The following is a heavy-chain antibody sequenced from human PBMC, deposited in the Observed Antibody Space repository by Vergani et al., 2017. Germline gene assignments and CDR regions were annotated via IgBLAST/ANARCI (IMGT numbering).Heavy chain of an antibody. CDR1: GFIFSDYV. Sequence: VHLVESGGGVVQPGKSLSLSCETSGFIFSDYVMHWVRQAPGKGLEWVAGIWHDGSNEKYVDSVQGRFTISRDNSKNTLYLEMESLRVEDTAVYYCAKEGGGYCSGGTCYPEYWGQGTLVIVSS. J-gene: IGHJ4*02. CDR3: AKEGGGYCSGGTCYPEY. CDR2: IWHDGSNE. V-gene: IGHV3-33*03. D-gene: IGHD2-15*01.